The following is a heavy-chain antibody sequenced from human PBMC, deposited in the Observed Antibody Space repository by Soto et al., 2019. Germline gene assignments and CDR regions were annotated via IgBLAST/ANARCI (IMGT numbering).Heavy chain of an antibody. Sequence: GASVKLSCEASGYTFTSYDINWVRHATEQGLEWMRWMNPNSGNTGYAQKFQGRVTMTRNTSISTAYMELSSLRSEDTAVYYCARGHPEYSSGCSDYWGQGTLVTSPQ. V-gene: IGHV1-8*01. CDR2: MNPNSGNT. J-gene: IGHJ4*02. CDR3: ARGHPEYSSGCSDY. D-gene: IGHD6-19*01. CDR1: GYTFTSYD.